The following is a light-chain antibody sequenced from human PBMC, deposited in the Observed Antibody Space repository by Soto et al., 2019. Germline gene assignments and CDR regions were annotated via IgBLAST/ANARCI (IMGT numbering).Light chain of an antibody. CDR3: QQYGNSPIT. CDR2: GAS. V-gene: IGKV3-20*01. Sequence: ETVLTQSPGTLSLSPGERATLSCRASQSVSSSYLAWYQQKPGQAPRLLISGASSRATGIPDRFSGSGSGTDFTLTISRLEPEDFALYFCQQYGNSPITFGQGTRLENK. CDR1: QSVSSSY. J-gene: IGKJ5*01.